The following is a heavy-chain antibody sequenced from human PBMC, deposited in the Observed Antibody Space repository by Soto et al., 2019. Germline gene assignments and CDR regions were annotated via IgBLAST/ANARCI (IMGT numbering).Heavy chain of an antibody. CDR1: GFTFNNNA. V-gene: IGHV3-23*01. Sequence: GGSLRLSCATSGFTFNNNAISWVRQAPGKGLDWVSGISVNGRSTYYADSVKGRFTISRDNSKNTLFLQMNSLRAEDTAVYYCAKNGLSNSPSAIDSWGQGTLVTVSS. D-gene: IGHD1-1*01. CDR3: AKNGLSNSPSAIDS. CDR2: ISVNGRST. J-gene: IGHJ4*02.